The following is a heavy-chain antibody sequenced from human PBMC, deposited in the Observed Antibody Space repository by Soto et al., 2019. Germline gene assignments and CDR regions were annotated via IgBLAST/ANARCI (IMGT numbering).Heavy chain of an antibody. V-gene: IGHV3-48*02. CDR1: GFTFSSYS. Sequence: GGSLRLSCAASGFTFSSYSMNWVRQAPGKGLEWVSYIYISSSTIYYADSVKGRFTISRDNAKNSLYLQMNSLRDEDTAVYYSARGQWLVPFAFDIWGQGTMVTVS. J-gene: IGHJ3*02. CDR2: IYISSSTI. CDR3: ARGQWLVPFAFDI. D-gene: IGHD6-19*01.